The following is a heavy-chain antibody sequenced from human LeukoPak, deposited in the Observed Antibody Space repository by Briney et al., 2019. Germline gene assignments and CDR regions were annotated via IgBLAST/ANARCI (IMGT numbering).Heavy chain of an antibody. J-gene: IGHJ5*02. V-gene: IGHV1-8*01. CDR3: AKSTMGTRRINDL. D-gene: IGHD3-10*01. CDR2: MNPDSGNT. CDR1: GYSFTSYD. Sequence: ASVKVSCKASGYSFTSYDINWVRQATGQGLEWMGWMNPDSGNTGYAQKFQGRVTMTRDTSISTACMELSSLRSDDTAVYYCAKSTMGTRRINDLWGRGTLVTVSS.